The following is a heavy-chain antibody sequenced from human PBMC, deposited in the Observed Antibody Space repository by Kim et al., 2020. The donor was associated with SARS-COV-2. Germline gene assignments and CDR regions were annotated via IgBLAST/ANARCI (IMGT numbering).Heavy chain of an antibody. J-gene: IGHJ4*02. CDR1: GFTFSSYA. Sequence: GGSLRLSCAASGFTFSSYAMSWVRQAPGKGLEWVSAISGSGGSTYYADSVKGRFTISRDNSKNTLYLQMNSLRAEDTAVYYCASPTLGYCSGGSCPPAGYFDYWGQGTLVTVSS. CDR3: ASPTLGYCSGGSCPPAGYFDY. V-gene: IGHV3-23*01. D-gene: IGHD2-15*01. CDR2: ISGSGGST.